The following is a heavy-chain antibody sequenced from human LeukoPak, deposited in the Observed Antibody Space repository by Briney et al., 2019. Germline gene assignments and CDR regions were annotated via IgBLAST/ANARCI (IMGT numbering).Heavy chain of an antibody. V-gene: IGHV3-11*01. CDR3: ARDCSSASCLDAFDI. D-gene: IGHD2-2*01. Sequence: GGSLRLSCAASGFTFSDYYMSWIRQAPGKGLEWVSYISSSGSTIYYADSVKGRFTISRDNAKNSLYLQMNSLRAEDTAVYYCARDCSSASCLDAFDIWGQGTMVTVSS. CDR2: ISSSGSTI. J-gene: IGHJ3*02. CDR1: GFTFSDYY.